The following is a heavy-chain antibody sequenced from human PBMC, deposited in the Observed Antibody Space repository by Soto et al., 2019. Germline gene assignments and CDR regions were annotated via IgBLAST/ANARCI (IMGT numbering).Heavy chain of an antibody. J-gene: IGHJ4*02. Sequence: GGSLRLSCAASGFTVSNYYMSWVRQAPGKGLEWVSVIYGGRNTYYADSVKGRFTISTDNSKNTLYLQMNSLRAEDTAVYYCARELAHTVPDYWGQGT. D-gene: IGHD2-8*02. CDR2: IYGGRNT. CDR1: GFTVSNYY. CDR3: ARELAHTVPDY. V-gene: IGHV3-66*01.